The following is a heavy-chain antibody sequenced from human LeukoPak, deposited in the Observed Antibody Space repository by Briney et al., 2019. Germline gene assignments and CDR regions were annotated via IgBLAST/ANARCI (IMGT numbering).Heavy chain of an antibody. CDR3: AKDHRGAPFDY. CDR2: THFDRINK. Sequence: GGSLRLSCAASGFSLGSYGMHWVRQAPGQGPEWVAFTHFDRINKYYADSVKGRFTISRDNSRNTLYLQMNSLRAEDTAVYYCAKDHRGAPFDYWGQGTLVTVSS. D-gene: IGHD1-26*01. V-gene: IGHV3-30*02. CDR1: GFSLGSYG. J-gene: IGHJ4*02.